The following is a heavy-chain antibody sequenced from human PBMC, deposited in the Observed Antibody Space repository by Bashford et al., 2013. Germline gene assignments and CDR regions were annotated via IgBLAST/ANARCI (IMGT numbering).Heavy chain of an antibody. CDR1: GFTFSTSW. CDR2: IRQDGSEK. J-gene: IGHJ5*01. CDR3: AGDMTYNWYYY. Sequence: GGSLRLSCAVSGFTFSTSWDDLGSARRPGKGLEWVANIRQDGSEKNYVDSVEGRFTISRDNANNSLYLQMNSLRAEDTAVYYCAGDMTYNWYYYWGQGTLVTVSS. V-gene: IGHV3-7*03.